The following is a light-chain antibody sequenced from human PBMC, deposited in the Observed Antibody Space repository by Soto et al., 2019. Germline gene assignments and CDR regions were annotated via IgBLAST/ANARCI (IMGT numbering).Light chain of an antibody. Sequence: DIQMTQSPSALSASVGDRVTITCRASQSIFSYLSWYQQKPGKAPKLLIYAASSLQSGVPSRFSGSGSGTDFTLTISSVQPEDFATYYCQQTYSTLPCTFGQGTKLEIK. CDR2: AAS. J-gene: IGKJ2*02. CDR1: QSIFSY. V-gene: IGKV1-39*01. CDR3: QQTYSTLPCT.